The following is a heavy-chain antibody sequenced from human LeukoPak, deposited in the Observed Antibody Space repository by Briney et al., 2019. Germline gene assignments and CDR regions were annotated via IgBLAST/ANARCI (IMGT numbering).Heavy chain of an antibody. CDR2: INHSGST. J-gene: IGHJ3*02. CDR1: GGSINSYY. D-gene: IGHD6-19*01. Sequence: SETLSLTCTVSGGSINSYYWTWIRQPPGKGLEWIGEINHSGSTNYNPSLKSRVTISVDTSKNQFSLKLSSVTAADTAVYYCARLDQGAVAGYDAFDIWGQGTMVTVSS. CDR3: ARLDQGAVAGYDAFDI. V-gene: IGHV4-34*01.